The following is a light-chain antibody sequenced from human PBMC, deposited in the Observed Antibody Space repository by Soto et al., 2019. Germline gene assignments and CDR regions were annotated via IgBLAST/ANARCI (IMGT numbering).Light chain of an antibody. V-gene: IGKV3-11*01. CDR1: QSVGTY. CDR2: DAS. Sequence: DIVLTQSPATLSLSPGERATLSCRASQSVGTYLAWYQQKPGQAPRLLIYDASNRATGIPARFSGSGSGTEFTLTISSLESVDFAVYYCQQRSYWPRTFGQGTKV. J-gene: IGKJ1*01. CDR3: QQRSYWPRT.